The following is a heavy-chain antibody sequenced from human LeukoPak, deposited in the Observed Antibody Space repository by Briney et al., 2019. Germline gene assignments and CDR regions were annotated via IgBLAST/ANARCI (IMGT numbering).Heavy chain of an antibody. V-gene: IGHV3-7*01. CDR2: IKQDGSEK. J-gene: IGHJ4*02. CDR1: GFTFSSHW. D-gene: IGHD5-18*01. Sequence: GGSLRLSCAASGFTFSSHWMSWVRQAPGKGLEWVANIKQDGSEKYYVDSVKGRFTISRDNAKNSLYLQMNSLRAEDTAVYYCAGERGYSYGYPFDYWGQGTLVTVSS. CDR3: AGERGYSYGYPFDY.